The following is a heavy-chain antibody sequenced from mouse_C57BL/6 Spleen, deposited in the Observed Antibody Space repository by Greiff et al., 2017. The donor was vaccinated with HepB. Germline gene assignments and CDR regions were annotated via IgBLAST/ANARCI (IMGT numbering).Heavy chain of an antibody. J-gene: IGHJ1*03. D-gene: IGHD1-1*02. Sequence: QVQLQQSGAELVRPGASVKLSCKASGYTFTDYYINWVKQRPGQGLEWIARIYPGSGNTYYNEKFKGKATLTAEKSSSTAYMQLSSLTSEDSAVYFCARLSYGHWYFDVWGTGTTVTVSS. CDR3: ARLSYGHWYFDV. V-gene: IGHV1-76*01. CDR2: IYPGSGNT. CDR1: GYTFTDYY.